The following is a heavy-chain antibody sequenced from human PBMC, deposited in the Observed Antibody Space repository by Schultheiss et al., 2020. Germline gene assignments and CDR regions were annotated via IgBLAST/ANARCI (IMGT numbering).Heavy chain of an antibody. J-gene: IGHJ6*02. Sequence: GGSLRLSCAASGFTFSDYYMSWIRQAPGKGLEWVAVISYDGSNKYYADSVKGRFTISRDNSKNTLYLQMNSLRAEDTAVYYCAKVRSPAVAGHYYYYYGMDVWGQGTTVTVSS. CDR1: GFTFSDYY. V-gene: IGHV3-30*18. CDR2: ISYDGSNK. D-gene: IGHD6-19*01. CDR3: AKVRSPAVAGHYYYYYGMDV.